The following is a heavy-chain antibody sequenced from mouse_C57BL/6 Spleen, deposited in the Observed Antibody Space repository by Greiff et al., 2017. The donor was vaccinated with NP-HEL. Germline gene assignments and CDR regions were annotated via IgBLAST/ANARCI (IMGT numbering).Heavy chain of an antibody. Sequence: DVKLVESEGGLVQPGSSMKLSCTASGFTFSDYYMAWVRQVPEKGLEWVANINYDGSSTYYLDSLKSRFIISRDNAKNILYLQMSSLKSEDTATYYCARAYEDWYFDVWGTGTTVTVSS. CDR3: ARAYEDWYFDV. CDR2: INYDGSST. V-gene: IGHV5-16*01. D-gene: IGHD1-1*01. CDR1: GFTFSDYY. J-gene: IGHJ1*03.